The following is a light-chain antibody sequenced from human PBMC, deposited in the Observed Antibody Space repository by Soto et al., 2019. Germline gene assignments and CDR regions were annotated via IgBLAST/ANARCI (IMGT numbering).Light chain of an antibody. J-gene: IGLJ1*01. CDR1: NSNLGAGYD. V-gene: IGLV1-40*01. CDR3: SSYAGSNNLV. CDR2: GNR. Sequence: QSVLTQPPSVSGAPGQRVTISCTGNNSNLGAGYDVHWYQQLPGAAPKLVVFGNRNRPSGVPDRFSGSKSGNTASLTVSGLQAEDEADYYCSSYAGSNNLVFGTGTKLTVL.